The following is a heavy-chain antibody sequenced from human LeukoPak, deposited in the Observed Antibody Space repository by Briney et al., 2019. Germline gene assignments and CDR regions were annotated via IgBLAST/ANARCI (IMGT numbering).Heavy chain of an antibody. D-gene: IGHD2-15*01. Sequence: ASVKVSCKASGYTFTGYYMHWVRQAPEQGLEWMGWINPNSGGTNYAQKFQGRVTMTRDTSISTAYMELSRLRSDDTAVYYCARVAIVVVVAATPPHDAFDIWGQGTMVTVSS. J-gene: IGHJ3*02. CDR1: GYTFTGYY. CDR2: INPNSGGT. CDR3: ARVAIVVVVAATPPHDAFDI. V-gene: IGHV1-2*02.